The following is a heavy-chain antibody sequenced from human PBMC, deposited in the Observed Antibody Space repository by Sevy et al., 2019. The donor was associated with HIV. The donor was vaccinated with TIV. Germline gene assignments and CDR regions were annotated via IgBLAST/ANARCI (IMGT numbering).Heavy chain of an antibody. CDR2: ISSSSSYI. Sequence: GGSLRLSCAASGFTFSSYSMNWVRQAPGKGLEWVSSISSSSSYIYYADSVKGRFTISRDNAKNSLYLQMNSLRAEDTAVYYCARETTQYSSSYFDHWGQGTLVTVSS. D-gene: IGHD6-6*01. CDR1: GFTFSSYS. J-gene: IGHJ4*02. CDR3: ARETTQYSSSYFDH. V-gene: IGHV3-21*01.